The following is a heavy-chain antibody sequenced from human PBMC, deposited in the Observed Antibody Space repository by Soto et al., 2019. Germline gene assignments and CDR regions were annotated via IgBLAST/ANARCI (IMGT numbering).Heavy chain of an antibody. V-gene: IGHV4-4*02. CDR1: GDSISSMNW. D-gene: IGHD3-10*01. CDR2: IHHSGST. CDR3: ARYDYGSGNDYNIDY. J-gene: IGHJ4*02. Sequence: SETLSLTCAVSGDSISSMNWWSWVRQPPGKGLEWIGEIHHSGSTNYNPSLKSRVTMSVEKSKNQFSPKLSSLTAADTAVYYCARYDYGSGNDYNIDYWVQGILVT.